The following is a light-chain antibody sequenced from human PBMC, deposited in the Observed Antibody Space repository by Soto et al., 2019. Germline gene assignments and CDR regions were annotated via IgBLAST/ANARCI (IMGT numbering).Light chain of an antibody. CDR1: SSDVGGYNY. CDR3: SSYTSSSTLWV. Sequence: QSVLAQPASVSGSPGQSITISCTATSSDVGGYNYVSWYQQHPGKAPKLMIYEVSNRPSGVSNRFSGSTSGNTASLTISGLQAEDEADYYCSSYTSSSTLWVFGGGTKVTVL. J-gene: IGLJ3*02. V-gene: IGLV2-14*01. CDR2: EVS.